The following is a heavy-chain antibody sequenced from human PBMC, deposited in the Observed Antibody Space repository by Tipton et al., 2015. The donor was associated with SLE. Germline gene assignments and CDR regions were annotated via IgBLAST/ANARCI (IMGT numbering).Heavy chain of an antibody. Sequence: TLSLTCTVSGGSISSYYWSWIRQPPGKGLEWIGSIYHSGSTYSNPSLKSRVTISVDTSKNQFSLRLSSVTAADTAVYYCARGSFMDVWGKGTTVTVSS. CDR3: ARGSFMDV. CDR2: IYHSGST. J-gene: IGHJ6*03. V-gene: IGHV4-38-2*02. CDR1: GGSISSYY.